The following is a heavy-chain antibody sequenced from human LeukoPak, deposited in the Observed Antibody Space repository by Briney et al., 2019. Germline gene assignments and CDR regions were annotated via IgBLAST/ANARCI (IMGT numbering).Heavy chain of an antibody. CDR1: GYTLTSYD. CDR2: INPNSGRT. V-gene: IGHV1-8*01. J-gene: IGHJ4*02. D-gene: IGHD2-15*01. Sequence: ASVKVSCKASGYTLTSYDINWVRQATGQGLEWMGWINPNSGRTGYAQNFQGRITITRNTSISTAYMELSSLRSDDTAVYYCARERPIVVVVAATDLDYWGQGTLVTVSS. CDR3: ARERPIVVVVAATDLDY.